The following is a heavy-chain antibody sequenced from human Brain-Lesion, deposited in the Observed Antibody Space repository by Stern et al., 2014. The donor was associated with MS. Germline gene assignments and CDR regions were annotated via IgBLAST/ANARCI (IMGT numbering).Heavy chain of an antibody. CDR1: GFSFSSFG. CDR2: ISSDGSK. D-gene: IGHD2/OR15-2a*01. Sequence: VQLVESGGGVVQPGRPLRLSCEASGFSFSSFGMHWVRQAPGKGLEWVGRISSDGSKDYVELVTGGFAISTDNSPNKPYLQMNSLRAEDTAVYYCAKDRQYLTFFFDFWGQGSLVTVSS. J-gene: IGHJ4*02. V-gene: IGHV3-30*18. CDR3: AKDRQYLTFFFDF.